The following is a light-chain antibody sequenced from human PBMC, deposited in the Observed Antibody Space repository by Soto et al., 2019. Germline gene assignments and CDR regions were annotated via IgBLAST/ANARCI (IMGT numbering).Light chain of an antibody. CDR3: QQSYSAPRT. J-gene: IGKJ2*01. CDR1: QSISNY. CDR2: AAS. Sequence: IQMTQSPSSLSASVGDRVTITCRASQSISNYLNWYQQRPGKAPKLLIYAASNLQSGVPSRSSGSGSGTDFTLTVSSLQPEDFATYYCQQSYSAPRTFGQGTKVDIK. V-gene: IGKV1-39*01.